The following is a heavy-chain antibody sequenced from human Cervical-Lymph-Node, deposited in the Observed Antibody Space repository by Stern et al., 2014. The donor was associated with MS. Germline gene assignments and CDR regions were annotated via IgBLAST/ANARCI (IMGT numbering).Heavy chain of an antibody. V-gene: IGHV3-23*04. D-gene: IGHD3-22*01. CDR3: AKQKRYDCSGYYYEYFQH. CDR1: GFTFSSYA. Sequence: EVQLVESGGGLVQPGGSLRLSCAASGFTFSSYAMSWVRQAPGKGLEWVSVISGSGGSTYYADSVKGRFTISRDNSKNTLYLQMNSLRAEDTAVYYGAKQKRYDCSGYYYEYFQHWGQGTLVTVSS. J-gene: IGHJ1*01. CDR2: ISGSGGST.